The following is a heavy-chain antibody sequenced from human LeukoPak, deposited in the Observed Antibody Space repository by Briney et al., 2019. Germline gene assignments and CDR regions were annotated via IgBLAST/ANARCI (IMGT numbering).Heavy chain of an antibody. CDR1: GFTFSNSW. D-gene: IGHD3-3*01. J-gene: IGHJ4*02. V-gene: IGHV3-74*01. CDR2: LKSDGTT. CDR3: ARDDEYYDFWSGYYKGKDY. Sequence: GGSLRLSCAASGFTFSNSWMHWVRQTPGKGLVWVSCLKSDGTTIYADSVKGRFTISRDSAKNSLYLQMNSLRAEDTAVYYCARDDEYYDFWSGYYKGKDYWGQGTLVTVSS.